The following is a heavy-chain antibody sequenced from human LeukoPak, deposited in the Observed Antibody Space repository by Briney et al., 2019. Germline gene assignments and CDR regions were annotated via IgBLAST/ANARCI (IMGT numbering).Heavy chain of an antibody. V-gene: IGHV3-48*01. CDR1: GFTFSSYS. CDR3: ARDLKGYSSSGGVDF. D-gene: IGHD6-13*01. J-gene: IGHJ4*02. Sequence: PGGSLRLSCASSGFTFSSYSMNWVRQAPGKGLEWVSYISSSGTTISYADSVKGRFTISRDSTRKSLYLQMNSLRVEDTAIYYCARDLKGYSSSGGVDFWGQGTLVTVSS. CDR2: ISSSGTTI.